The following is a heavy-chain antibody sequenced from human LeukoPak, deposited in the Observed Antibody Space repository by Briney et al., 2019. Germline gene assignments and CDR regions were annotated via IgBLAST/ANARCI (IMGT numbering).Heavy chain of an antibody. D-gene: IGHD3-10*01. CDR1: GYTFTGYY. CDR2: INPNSGGT. V-gene: IGHV1-2*02. J-gene: IGHJ4*02. CDR3: ARDPIWFGDPSEYFDY. Sequence: ASVKVSCKASGYTFTGYYMHWVRQAPGQGLEWMGWINPNSGGTNYAQKFQGRVTMTRDTSISIAYMELSRLRSDDTAVYYCARDPIWFGDPSEYFDYWGQGTLVTVSS.